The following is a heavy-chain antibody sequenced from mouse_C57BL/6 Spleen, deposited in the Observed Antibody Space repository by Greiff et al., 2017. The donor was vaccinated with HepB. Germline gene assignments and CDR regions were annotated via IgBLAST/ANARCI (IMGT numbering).Heavy chain of an antibody. CDR2: ISYDGSN. V-gene: IGHV3-6*01. Sequence: EVKLVESGPGLVKPSQSLSLTCSVTGYSITSGYYWNWIRQFPGNKLEWMGYISYDGSNNYNPSLKNRISITRDTSKNQFFLKLNSVTTEDTATYYCASYYYGSSYDWYFDVWGTGTTVTVSS. J-gene: IGHJ1*03. CDR1: GYSITSGYY. CDR3: ASYYYGSSYDWYFDV. D-gene: IGHD1-1*01.